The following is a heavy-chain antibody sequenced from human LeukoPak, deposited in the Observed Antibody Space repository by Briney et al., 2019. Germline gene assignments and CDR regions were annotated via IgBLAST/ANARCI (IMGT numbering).Heavy chain of an antibody. J-gene: IGHJ4*02. CDR2: ISGSGGST. Sequence: GGSLTLSCEASGFTFSGYSMNWVRQAPGKGLEWVSAISGSGGSTYYADSVKGRFTISRDNSKNTLYLQMNSLRAEDTAVYYCYTRPNYVDYWGQGTLVTVSS. CDR1: GFTFSGYS. D-gene: IGHD2-2*02. V-gene: IGHV3-23*01. CDR3: YTRPNYVDY.